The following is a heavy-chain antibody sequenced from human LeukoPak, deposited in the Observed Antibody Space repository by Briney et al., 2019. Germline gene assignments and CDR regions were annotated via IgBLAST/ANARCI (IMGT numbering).Heavy chain of an antibody. V-gene: IGHV1-69*13. CDR3: ARDIVVVAAARGYFDL. Sequence: GASVKVSCKASGGTFSSYAISWVRQAPGQGLEWMGGIIPIFGTANYAQKFQGRVTITADESTSTAYMELSSLRSEDTAVYYCARDIVVVAAARGYFDLWGRGTLVTVSS. CDR1: GGTFSSYA. J-gene: IGHJ2*01. D-gene: IGHD2-15*01. CDR2: IIPIFGTA.